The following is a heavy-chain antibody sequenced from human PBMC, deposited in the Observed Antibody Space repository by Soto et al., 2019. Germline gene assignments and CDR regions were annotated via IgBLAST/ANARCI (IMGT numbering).Heavy chain of an antibody. J-gene: IGHJ3*01. V-gene: IGHV4-39*02. CDR1: GGSITTSSYN. D-gene: IGHD3-10*01. CDR3: ARFYGNAFDV. CDR2: IHYDGST. Sequence: QLQLQESGPGLVKPSETLSLTCSVSGGSITTSSYNWDWIRQPPGKGLEWIGTIHYDGSTSYNPSLRSQVTISVDTSNNPVALKVNSVTAADTAVYYCARFYGNAFDVWGRGTVVTVSS.